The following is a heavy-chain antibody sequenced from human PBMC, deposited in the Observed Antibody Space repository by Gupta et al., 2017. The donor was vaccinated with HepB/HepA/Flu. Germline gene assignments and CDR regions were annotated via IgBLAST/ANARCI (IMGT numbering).Heavy chain of an antibody. CDR1: GYTFTSYD. D-gene: IGHD2-2*02. Sequence: QVQLVQSGAEVKKPGASVKVSCKASGYTFTSYDINWVRQATGQGLEWMGWMNPNSGNTGYAQKFQGRVTITRNTSISTAYMELSSLRSEDTAVYYCARATGSSIVVVPAAIYYLGYYYYYMDVWGKGTTVTVSS. J-gene: IGHJ6*03. CDR3: ARATGSSIVVVPAAIYYLGYYYYYMDV. V-gene: IGHV1-8*03. CDR2: MNPNSGNT.